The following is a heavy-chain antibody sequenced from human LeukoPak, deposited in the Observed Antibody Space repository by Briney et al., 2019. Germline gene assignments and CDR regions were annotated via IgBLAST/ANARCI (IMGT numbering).Heavy chain of an antibody. D-gene: IGHD6-13*01. Sequence: SETLSLTCTVSGGSISSSSYYWGWIRQPPGKGLEWLGSIYYSGSTYFNPSLKSRVTISVDTSKNQFSLKLSSVTAADTAVYYCASTGYSSSWDTFDYWGQGTLVTVSS. V-gene: IGHV4-39*07. CDR1: GGSISSSSYY. CDR3: ASTGYSSSWDTFDY. CDR2: IYYSGST. J-gene: IGHJ4*02.